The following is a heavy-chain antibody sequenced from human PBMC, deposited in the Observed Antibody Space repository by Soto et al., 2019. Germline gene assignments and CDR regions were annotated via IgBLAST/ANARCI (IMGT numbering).Heavy chain of an antibody. J-gene: IGHJ4*01. D-gene: IGHD2-8*01. CDR2: VNGYNGDT. CDR1: GYTFTSYG. CDR3: ARDKDRVYSWTVPHFDY. Sequence: QVQLAQSGDEVKKPGASVKVSCKASGYTFTSYGIGWVRQAPGQGLEWMGWVNGYNGDTNYAQELQGRVTVTTDTSTSTAYMDLRTRTSADTAVYYCARDKDRVYSWTVPHFDYWGEGTLVTVSA. V-gene: IGHV1-18*04.